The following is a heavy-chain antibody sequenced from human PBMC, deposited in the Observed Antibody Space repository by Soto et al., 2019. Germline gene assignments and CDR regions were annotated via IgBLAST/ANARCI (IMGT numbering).Heavy chain of an antibody. D-gene: IGHD3-10*01. V-gene: IGHV4-34*01. J-gene: IGHJ5*02. CDR3: ARVPTVLLWFGDMLGWFDP. Sequence: QVQLQQWGAGLLKPSETLSLTCAVYGGSFSGYYWSWIRQPPGKGLEWIGEINHSGSTNYNPSLKSRVTISVDTSENQFSLKRSSVTAAGTAVYYCARVPTVLLWFGDMLGWFDPWGQGTLVTVSS. CDR1: GGSFSGYY. CDR2: INHSGST.